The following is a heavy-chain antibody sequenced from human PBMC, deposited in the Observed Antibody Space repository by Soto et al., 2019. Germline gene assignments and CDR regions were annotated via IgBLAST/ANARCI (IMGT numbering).Heavy chain of an antibody. CDR1: GFTFSSYS. D-gene: IGHD3-22*01. V-gene: IGHV3-21*01. J-gene: IGHJ6*02. Sequence: PGGSLRLSCAASGFTFSSYSMNWVRQAPGKGLEWVSSISSSSSYIYYADSVKGRFTISRDNAKNSLYLQMNSLRAEDTAVYYCARDMYYYDSSGYFPVYYYPSPNGMDVWGQGTTVTVSS. CDR2: ISSSSSYI. CDR3: ARDMYYYDSSGYFPVYYYPSPNGMDV.